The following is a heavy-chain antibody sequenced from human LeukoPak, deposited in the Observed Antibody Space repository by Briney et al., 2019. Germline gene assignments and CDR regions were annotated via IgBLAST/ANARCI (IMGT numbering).Heavy chain of an antibody. D-gene: IGHD1-1*01. Sequence: SGGSLRLSCAASGFTFSSYAMSWVRQAPGKGLEWVSAISGSGGSTYYADSVKGRFTISRDNSKNTLYLQLNNLRDEDTAMYYCAKGWRLSDSWGQGTLVTVSS. CDR2: ISGSGGST. V-gene: IGHV3-23*01. J-gene: IGHJ5*01. CDR3: AKGWRLSDS. CDR1: GFTFSSYA.